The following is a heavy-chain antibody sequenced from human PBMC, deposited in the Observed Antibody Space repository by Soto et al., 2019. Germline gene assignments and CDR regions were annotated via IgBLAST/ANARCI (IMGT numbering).Heavy chain of an antibody. V-gene: IGHV3-21*01. D-gene: IGHD4-4*01. CDR3: ARDPVTVTNGNWFDP. CDR2: ISSSSSYI. CDR1: GFTFSSYS. J-gene: IGHJ5*02. Sequence: PGWSLRLSCAASGFTFSSYSMNWVRQAPGKGLEWVSSISSSSSYIYYADSVKGRFTISRDNAKNSLYLQMNSLRAEDTAVYYCARDPVTVTNGNWFDPWGQGTLVTVSS.